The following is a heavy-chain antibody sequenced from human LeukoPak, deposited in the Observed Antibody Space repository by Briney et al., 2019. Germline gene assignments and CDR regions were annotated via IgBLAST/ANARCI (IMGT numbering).Heavy chain of an antibody. J-gene: IGHJ5*02. D-gene: IGHD2-2*01. CDR1: GFTFSSYR. V-gene: IGHV3-7*01. Sequence: GGSLRLSCAASGFTFSSYRMSWVRQAPGKGLEWVANIKQDGGEKNYVDSVKGRFSISRDNAKNSLDLQMNSLRAEDTAVYYCARGCSSTSCSGWFDPWGQGTLVTVSS. CDR3: ARGCSSTSCSGWFDP. CDR2: IKQDGGEK.